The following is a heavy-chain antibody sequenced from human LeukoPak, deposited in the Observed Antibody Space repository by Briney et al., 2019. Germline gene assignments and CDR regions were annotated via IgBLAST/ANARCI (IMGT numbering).Heavy chain of an antibody. CDR2: ISGSGGST. CDR3: AKTEDDYYYYGMDV. J-gene: IGHJ6*02. CDR1: GFTFSSYA. V-gene: IGHV3-23*01. Sequence: GGSLRLSCAASGFTFSSYAMSWVRQAPGKGLEWVSAISGSGGSTYYADSVKGRFTISRDNSKNTLYLQMNSLRAEDTAVYYCAKTEDDYYYYGMDVWGQGTTVTVSS.